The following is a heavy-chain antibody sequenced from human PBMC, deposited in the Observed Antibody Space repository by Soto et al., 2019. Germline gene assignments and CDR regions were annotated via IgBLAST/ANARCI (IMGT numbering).Heavy chain of an antibody. CDR2: ISYDGSNK. CDR3: AKGQHCSTTSCYFYYYGTDV. CDR1: GFTFSTYG. J-gene: IGHJ6*02. V-gene: IGHV3-30*18. D-gene: IGHD2-2*01. Sequence: QVPLVESGGGVVQPGRSLRLSCAASGFTFSTYGMHWVRQAPGKGLEWVAVISYDGSNKYYADSVKGRFTISRDNSKSTLYLQMNRLRAEDTAVYHCAKGQHCSTTSCYFYYYGTDVWGQGTTVTVSS.